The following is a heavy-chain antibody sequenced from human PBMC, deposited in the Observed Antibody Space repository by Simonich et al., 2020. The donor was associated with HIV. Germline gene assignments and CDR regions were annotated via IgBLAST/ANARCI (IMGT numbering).Heavy chain of an antibody. J-gene: IGHJ4*02. CDR1: GYRFTGFY. V-gene: IGHV1-2*06. CDR2: INPNIGGT. D-gene: IGHD3-16*01. CDR3: ASGMMGFDY. Sequence: QVQLVQSGAEVKKPGASVKVSCSAYGYRFTGFYMQRVRQAPGQGLEWLGRINPNIGGTDYAQNFQGRVTLTSDTSISTAYMELSGLRSDDTAVYYCASGMMGFDYWGQGTLVTVSS.